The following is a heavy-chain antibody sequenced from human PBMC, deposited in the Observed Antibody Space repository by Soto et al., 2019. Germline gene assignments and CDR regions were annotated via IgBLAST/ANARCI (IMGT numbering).Heavy chain of an antibody. CDR2: IYYSGST. Sequence: QVQLQESGPGLVKPSETLSLTCTVSGGSISPYYWSWIRQSPGKGLEYIGYIYYSGSTNYNPSLKSRVTISVDTSKNQCALKLTSVTAADTAVYYWVRMGKWLRPTANSDGMDVWGQGTTVSVSS. CDR3: VRMGKWLRPTANSDGMDV. J-gene: IGHJ6*02. CDR1: GGSISPYY. D-gene: IGHD5-12*01. V-gene: IGHV4-59*08.